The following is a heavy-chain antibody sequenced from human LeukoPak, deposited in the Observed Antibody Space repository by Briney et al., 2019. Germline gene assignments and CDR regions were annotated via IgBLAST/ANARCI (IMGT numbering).Heavy chain of an antibody. CDR3: ARPGDILTGYYTFDY. CDR1: GGSISSYY. D-gene: IGHD3-9*01. CDR2: IYYSGST. Sequence: SETLSLTCTVSGGSISSYYWSWIRQSPGKGLEWIGYIYYSGSTYYNPSLKSRVTISVDTSKNQFSLKLSSVTAADTAVYYCARPGDILTGYYTFDYWGQGTLVTVSS. V-gene: IGHV4-59*08. J-gene: IGHJ4*02.